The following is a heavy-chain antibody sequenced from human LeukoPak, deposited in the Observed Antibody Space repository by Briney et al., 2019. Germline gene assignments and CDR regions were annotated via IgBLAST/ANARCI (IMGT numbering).Heavy chain of an antibody. J-gene: IGHJ4*02. CDR3: ARPLTGYCSGGSCYGFDY. D-gene: IGHD2-15*01. CDR2: ISSSISYI. V-gene: IGHV3-21*01. Sequence: PGGSLRLSCAASGFTFSSYSMNWVRQAPGKGLEWVSSISSSISYIYYADSVKGRFTISRDNAKNSLYLQMNSLRAEDTAVYYCARPLTGYCSGGSCYGFDYWGQGTLVTVSS. CDR1: GFTFSSYS.